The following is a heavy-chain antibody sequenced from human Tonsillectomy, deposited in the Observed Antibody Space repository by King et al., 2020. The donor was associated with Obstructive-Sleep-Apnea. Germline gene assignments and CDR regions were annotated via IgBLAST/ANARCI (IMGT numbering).Heavy chain of an antibody. CDR2: IKSITDGGTT. Sequence: QLVQSGGGLVKPGGSLRLSCAASGFTFSNAWMTWVRHAPGKGLECVGRIKSITDGGTTDYAAPVKGRFTISRDDSKNTLYLQMVSLKAEDTGVDYCTTGRMVRGVRYFYYGMDVWGQGTTVTVSS. D-gene: IGHD3-10*01. CDR1: GFTFSNAW. V-gene: IGHV3-15*01. CDR3: TTGRMVRGVRYFYYGMDV. J-gene: IGHJ6*02.